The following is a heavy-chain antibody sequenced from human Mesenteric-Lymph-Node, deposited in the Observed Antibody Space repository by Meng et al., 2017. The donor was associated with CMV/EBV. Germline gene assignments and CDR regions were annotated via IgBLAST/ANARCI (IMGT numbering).Heavy chain of an antibody. J-gene: IGHJ4*02. CDR2: ISGSGGST. V-gene: IGHV3-23*01. Sequence: GGSLRLSCVASRFTFDDYGMSWVRQAPGKGLEWVSAISGSGGSTYYADSVKGRFTISRDNSKNTLYLQMNSLRAEDTAVYYCAKVAMAAAGTGDYWGQGTLVTVSS. CDR3: AKVAMAAAGTGDY. CDR1: RFTFDDYG. D-gene: IGHD6-13*01.